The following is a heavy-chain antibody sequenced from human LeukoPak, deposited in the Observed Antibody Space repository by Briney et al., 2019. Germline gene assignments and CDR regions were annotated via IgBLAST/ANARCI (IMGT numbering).Heavy chain of an antibody. CDR3: ARYGFSSVWQGGWHAFDI. Sequence: ASVKVSCKASGGTFSSYAISWVRQAPGQGLEWMGIINPTSGDTNYAQNFQGRVTMTRDMSTSTVYMELSSLRSEDTAVYYCARYGFSSVWQGGWHAFDIWGLGTMVTVSS. V-gene: IGHV1-46*01. CDR2: INPTSGDT. CDR1: GGTFSSYA. D-gene: IGHD6-25*01. J-gene: IGHJ3*02.